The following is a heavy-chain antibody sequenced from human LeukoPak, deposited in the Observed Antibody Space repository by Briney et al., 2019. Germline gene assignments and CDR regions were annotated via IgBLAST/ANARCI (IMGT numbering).Heavy chain of an antibody. CDR2: IWYDGGNK. CDR3: ARDRGYRGCDY. J-gene: IGHJ4*02. Sequence: GRSLRLSCAASGFTFSSYGMHWVRQAPGKGLEWVAVIWYDGGNKYYADSVKGRFTISRDNSKNALYLQMNSLRAEDTAVYYCARDRGYRGCDYWGQGTLVTVSS. D-gene: IGHD5-12*01. V-gene: IGHV3-33*01. CDR1: GFTFSSYG.